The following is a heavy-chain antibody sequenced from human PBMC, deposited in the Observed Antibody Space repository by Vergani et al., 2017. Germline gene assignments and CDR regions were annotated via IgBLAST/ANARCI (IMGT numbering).Heavy chain of an antibody. CDR3: AKDRQASGSYYDY. J-gene: IGHJ4*01. CDR1: GGSVSSGSYY. Sequence: VQLQESGPGLVKPSETLSLTCTVSGGSVSSGSYYWSWIRQPPGKGLEWVSAISGSGGSTYYADSVKGRFTISRDNSKNTLYLQMNSLRAEDTAVYYCAKDRQASGSYYDYWGQEPWSPSPQ. CDR2: ISGSGGST. V-gene: IGHV3-23*01. D-gene: IGHD1-26*01.